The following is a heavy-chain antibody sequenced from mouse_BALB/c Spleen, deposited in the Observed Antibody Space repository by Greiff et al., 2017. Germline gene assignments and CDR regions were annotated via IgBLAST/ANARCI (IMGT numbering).Heavy chain of an antibody. CDR2: ISPGNGDI. Sequence: QVQLQQSDAELVKPGASVKISCKASGYTFTDHAIHWVKQKPEQGLEWIGYISPGNGDIKYNEKFKGKATLTADKSSSTAYMQLNSLTSEDSAVYFCSYDGYSAWFAYWGQGTLVTVSA. D-gene: IGHD2-3*01. CDR1: GYTFTDHA. J-gene: IGHJ3*01. CDR3: SYDGYSAWFAY. V-gene: IGHV1S53*02.